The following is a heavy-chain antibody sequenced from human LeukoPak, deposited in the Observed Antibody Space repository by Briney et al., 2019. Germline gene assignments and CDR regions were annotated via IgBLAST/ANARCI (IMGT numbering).Heavy chain of an antibody. D-gene: IGHD1-26*01. CDR2: IKQDGSEK. Sequence: PGGSLRLSCAASGFTFSSYWMSWVRQAPGKGLEWVANIKQDGSEKYYVDSVKGRFTISRANAKNSLYLQMNSLRAEDTAVYYCARVVSGSSYDYWGQGTLVTVSS. CDR1: GFTFSSYW. J-gene: IGHJ4*02. V-gene: IGHV3-7*01. CDR3: ARVVSGSSYDY.